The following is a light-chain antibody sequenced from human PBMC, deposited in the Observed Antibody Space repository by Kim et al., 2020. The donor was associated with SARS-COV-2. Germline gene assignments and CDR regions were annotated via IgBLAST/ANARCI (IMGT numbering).Light chain of an antibody. CDR2: GAS. CDR3: QQSDSSFRT. V-gene: IGKV3-20*01. CDR1: QSVDSLF. J-gene: IGKJ1*01. Sequence: EIVLTQFPGTLSLSPGERATLSCRASQSVDSLFLAWYQQRPGQAPRLLIYGASDRATDIPDRFRGSGSGTDFTLTITSLEPEDFAVYYCQQSDSSFRTFGQGTKVDIK.